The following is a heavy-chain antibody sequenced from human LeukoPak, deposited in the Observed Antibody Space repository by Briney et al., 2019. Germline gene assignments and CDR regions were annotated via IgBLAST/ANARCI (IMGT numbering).Heavy chain of an antibody. V-gene: IGHV3-30*04. J-gene: IGHJ4*02. CDR2: ISFDGTDE. CDR3: AKGRGIAAAGTTD. D-gene: IGHD6-13*01. CDR1: GFTFNSYA. Sequence: GGSLRLSCAASGFTFNSYAMHWVRQAPGKGLEWVAVISFDGTDEYYADSVKGRFTISRDNSKNTLYLQMNSLRAEDTAVYYCAKGRGIAAAGTTDWGQGTLVTVSS.